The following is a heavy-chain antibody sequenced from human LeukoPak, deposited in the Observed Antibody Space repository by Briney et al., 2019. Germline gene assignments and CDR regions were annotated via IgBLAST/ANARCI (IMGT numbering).Heavy chain of an antibody. CDR3: VRNFDSYNAFDI. V-gene: IGHV4-31*03. CDR2: IYYNGNT. CDR1: GGSIGIGGYY. J-gene: IGHJ3*02. Sequence: SQTLSLTCTVSGGSIGIGGYYWSWIRQHPGKDLEWIGYIYYNGNTYYNPSLKSRLTISGDMSENQFSLKLTSLTAADTAVYFCVRNFDSYNAFDIWGQGTMVTVSS. D-gene: IGHD3-10*01.